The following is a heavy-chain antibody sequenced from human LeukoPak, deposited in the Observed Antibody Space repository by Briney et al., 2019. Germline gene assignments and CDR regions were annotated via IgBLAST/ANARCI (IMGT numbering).Heavy chain of an antibody. CDR3: ARRGRTAVAA. J-gene: IGHJ4*02. CDR1: GGSFSGYY. V-gene: IGHV4-34*01. Sequence: SETLSLTCAVYGGSFSGYYWSWIRQPPGKGLEWIGEINHSGSTNYNPSLKSRVTISVDASKNQFSLKLSSVTAADTAVYYCARRGRTAVAAWGQGTLVTVSS. CDR2: INHSGST. D-gene: IGHD6-19*01.